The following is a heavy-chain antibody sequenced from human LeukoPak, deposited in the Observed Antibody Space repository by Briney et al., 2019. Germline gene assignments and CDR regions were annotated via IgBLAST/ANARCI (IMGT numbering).Heavy chain of an antibody. CDR3: ARHVSEGAQYNYYVDV. Sequence: PSETLSLTCTVSGGSISSSPHYWGWIRQPPGKGLEWIGTIHHTGGTYYNPSLRSRVTIYALTSKNQFSLKLNSVTAADTAVYYCARHVSEGAQYNYYVDVWGKGATVTVSS. CDR1: GGSISSSPHY. CDR2: IHHTGGT. D-gene: IGHD5/OR15-5a*01. V-gene: IGHV4-39*01. J-gene: IGHJ6*03.